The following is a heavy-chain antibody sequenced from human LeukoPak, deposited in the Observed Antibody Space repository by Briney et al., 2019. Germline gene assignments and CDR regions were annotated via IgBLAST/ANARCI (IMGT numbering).Heavy chain of an antibody. Sequence: ASVKLSCKASGYTFTGYYMHWVRQAPGHGLEWMGWINPNSGGTNYAQKFQGRVTMTRDTSISTAYMELSRLRSDDTAVYYCARVLGYSSGSCWFDPWGQGTLVTVSS. CDR2: INPNSGGT. V-gene: IGHV1-2*02. J-gene: IGHJ5*02. D-gene: IGHD6-19*01. CDR3: ARVLGYSSGSCWFDP. CDR1: GYTFTGYY.